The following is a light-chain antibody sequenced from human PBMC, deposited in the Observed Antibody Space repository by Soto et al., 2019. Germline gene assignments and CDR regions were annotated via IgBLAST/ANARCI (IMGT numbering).Light chain of an antibody. Sequence: EIVMTQSPATLSLSPGERATLSCRASQSVSSRLAWYQQKPGQAPRLLIYGASNRAAGIPARFSGSGSGTDFTLTISSLEPEDFAVYYCQHRSNWPRTFGQGTKVEIK. CDR2: GAS. CDR3: QHRSNWPRT. J-gene: IGKJ1*01. CDR1: QSVSSR. V-gene: IGKV3-11*01.